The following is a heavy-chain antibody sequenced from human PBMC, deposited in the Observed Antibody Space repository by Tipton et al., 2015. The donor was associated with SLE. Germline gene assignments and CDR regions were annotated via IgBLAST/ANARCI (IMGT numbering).Heavy chain of an antibody. CDR2: IYQNGGT. D-gene: IGHD7-27*01. CDR3: ARIQMGTHYFDS. CDR1: AASISTSY. J-gene: IGHJ4*02. Sequence: LRLSCPVSAASISTSYWSWIRQAPGKGLEWIAYIYQNGGTSNNPSLRSRFSISIDTSKKQFSLKVRSVTAADTAVYYCARIQMGTHYFDSWGPGILVTVSS. V-gene: IGHV4-59*01.